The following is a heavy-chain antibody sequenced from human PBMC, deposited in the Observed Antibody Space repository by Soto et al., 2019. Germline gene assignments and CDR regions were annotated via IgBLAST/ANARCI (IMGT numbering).Heavy chain of an antibody. CDR1: GFTFSSYA. D-gene: IGHD2-21*01. V-gene: IGHV3-30-3*01. CDR3: ARDRALFLARPIHIPYYYYYGMDV. J-gene: IGHJ6*02. CDR2: ISYDGSNK. Sequence: GGSLRLSCAASGFTFSSYAMHWVRQAPGKGLEWVAVISYDGSNKYYADSVKDRFTISRDNSKNRLYLQMNSLRAEDTAVYYCARDRALFLARPIHIPYYYYYGMDVWGQGTTVTVSS.